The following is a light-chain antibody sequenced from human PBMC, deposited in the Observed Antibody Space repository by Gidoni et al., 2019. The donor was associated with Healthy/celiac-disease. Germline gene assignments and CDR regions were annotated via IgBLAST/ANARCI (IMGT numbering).Light chain of an antibody. CDR2: WAS. V-gene: IGKV4-1*01. CDR1: QSVLYSSNNKNY. CDR3: QQYYSTPLT. Sequence: DIVMTQSPDSLAVSLGERATINCKSSQSVLYSSNNKNYLAWYQQKPGQPPKLLIYWASTRESGFPDRFSGSGSGTDFTLTISSLQAEDVAVYYCQQYYSTPLTFXGXTKVEIK. J-gene: IGKJ4*01.